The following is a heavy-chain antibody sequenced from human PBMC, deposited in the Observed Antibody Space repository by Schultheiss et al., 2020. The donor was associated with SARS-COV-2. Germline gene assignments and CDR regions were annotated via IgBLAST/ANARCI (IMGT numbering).Heavy chain of an antibody. Sequence: KISCKGSGGTFSSYAISWVRQAPGQGLEWMGGIIPIFGTANYAQKFQGRVTITADESTSTAYMELSSLRSEDTAVYYCARGGYSNYYYYGMDVWGQGTTVTVSS. J-gene: IGHJ6*02. CDR2: IIPIFGTA. D-gene: IGHD5-18*01. V-gene: IGHV1-69*01. CDR1: GGTFSSYA. CDR3: ARGGYSNYYYYGMDV.